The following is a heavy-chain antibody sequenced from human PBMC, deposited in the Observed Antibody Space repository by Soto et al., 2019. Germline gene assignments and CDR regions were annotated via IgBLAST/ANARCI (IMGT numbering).Heavy chain of an antibody. Sequence: SETLSLTCTVSGYSISSGSHWAWIRQPPGKGPEWIASIYHGGTTFYNPSLKSRITISVDTSNNQFSLKLTSVTAADTAVYYCARVHVMVVAGSTFDYWGHGTRVTAPQ. CDR3: ARVHVMVVAGSTFDY. CDR2: IYHGGTT. CDR1: GYSISSGSH. V-gene: IGHV4-38-2*02. J-gene: IGHJ4*01. D-gene: IGHD6-19*01.